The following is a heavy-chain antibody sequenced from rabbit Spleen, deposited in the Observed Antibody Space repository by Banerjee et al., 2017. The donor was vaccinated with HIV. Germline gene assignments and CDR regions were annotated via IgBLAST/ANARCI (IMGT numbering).Heavy chain of an antibody. CDR1: GLDFSGDSY. J-gene: IGHJ6*01. CDR3: ARDTGSSFSSYGMDL. CDR2: IAGSGSGFT. V-gene: IGHV1S40*01. D-gene: IGHD8-1*01. Sequence: QSLEESGGDLVKPGASLTLTCKASGLDFSGDSYDSYMCWVRQAPGKGLEWISCIAGSGSGFTYSATWAKGRFTCSKTSSTTVTLQMTSLTVADTATYFCARDTGSSFSSYGMDLWGQGTLVTVS.